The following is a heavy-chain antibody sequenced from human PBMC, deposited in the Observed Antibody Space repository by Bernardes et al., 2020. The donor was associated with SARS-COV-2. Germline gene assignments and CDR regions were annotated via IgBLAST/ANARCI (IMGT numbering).Heavy chain of an antibody. CDR3: ATMIRAIDY. CDR2: ISFHTGQT. CDR1: GDTFNGYG. D-gene: IGHD3-10*01. Sequence: ASVKVSCKASGDTFNGYGFSWVRQAPGQGLEWMGWISFHTGQTDYALRFQGRVTMTTDTATRTDFMELRSLRSDDTAMYYCATMIRAIDYWGQGTLVTVSS. V-gene: IGHV1-18*04. J-gene: IGHJ4*02.